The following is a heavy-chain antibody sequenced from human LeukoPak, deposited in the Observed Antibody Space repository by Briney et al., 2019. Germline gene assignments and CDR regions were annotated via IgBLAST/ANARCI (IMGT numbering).Heavy chain of an antibody. D-gene: IGHD3-16*01. V-gene: IGHV3-30*02. CDR2: IRYDGSNK. J-gene: IGHJ4*02. CDR3: AKGDRGGAYYFDY. Sequence: GGSLRLSCAASGSTFSSYGMHWVRQAPGKGLEWVAVIRYDGSNKYYADSVKGRFTISRDNSKNTLYLQMNSLRAEDTAVYYCAKGDRGGAYYFDYWGQGTLVTVSS. CDR1: GSTFSSYG.